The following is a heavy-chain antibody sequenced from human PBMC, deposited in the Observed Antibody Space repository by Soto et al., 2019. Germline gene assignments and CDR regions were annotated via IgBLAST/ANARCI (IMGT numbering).Heavy chain of an antibody. D-gene: IGHD6-19*01. CDR3: ARVYPGSGWPYHYYGMDV. Sequence: EVQLVESGGGLVQPGGSLRLSCVASGFTLSSYWMRWVRQAPGKGLEWVANIKQDGSEKYYVDSVKDRFTISRDNAKNSLYLQMNSLRAEDSAVYYCARVYPGSGWPYHYYGMDVWGQGTTVTVSS. CDR1: GFTLSSYW. J-gene: IGHJ6*02. CDR2: IKQDGSEK. V-gene: IGHV3-7*01.